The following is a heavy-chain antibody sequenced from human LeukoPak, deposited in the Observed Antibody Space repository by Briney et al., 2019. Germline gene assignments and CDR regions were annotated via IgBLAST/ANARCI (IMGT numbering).Heavy chain of an antibody. V-gene: IGHV4-34*01. CDR3: ARRDIVVVPAAYYYFDY. CDR1: GGSFSGYY. Sequence: SETLSLTCAVYGGSFSGYYWSWIRQPPGKGLEWIGEINHSGSTNYNPSLKSRVTISVDTSKNQFSLKLSSVTAADTAVYYCARRDIVVVPAAYYYFDYWGQGTLVTVSS. J-gene: IGHJ4*02. CDR2: INHSGST. D-gene: IGHD2-2*01.